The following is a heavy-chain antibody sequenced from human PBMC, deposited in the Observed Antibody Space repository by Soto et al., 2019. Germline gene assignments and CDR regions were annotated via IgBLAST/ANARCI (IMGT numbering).Heavy chain of an antibody. CDR3: ARGDTPMITGMDSFDI. D-gene: IGHD5-18*01. CDR2: IKQDGTEK. Sequence: GGSLRLSCAASGFTFSRYWMNWVRQVPGKGLEWVANIKQDGTEKNYVDSVKGRFTISRDNARNSLYLQMDSLRAEDTAVYFCARGDTPMITGMDSFDIWGQGTTVTVSS. J-gene: IGHJ3*02. V-gene: IGHV3-7*01. CDR1: GFTFSRYW.